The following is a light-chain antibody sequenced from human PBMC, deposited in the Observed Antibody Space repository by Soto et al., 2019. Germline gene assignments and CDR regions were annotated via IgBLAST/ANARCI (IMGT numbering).Light chain of an antibody. V-gene: IGLV2-14*01. J-gene: IGLJ2*01. CDR3: SSYTSSGTLGV. CDR2: EVS. CDR1: SSDIGGYNY. Sequence: QSALTQPASVSGSPGQSITISCTGTSSDIGGYNYVSWYQQHPGKAPKLMMFEVSNRPSGVSNRFSGSKSDNTASLTISGLRAEDEADYYCSSYTSSGTLGVFGGGTKLTVL.